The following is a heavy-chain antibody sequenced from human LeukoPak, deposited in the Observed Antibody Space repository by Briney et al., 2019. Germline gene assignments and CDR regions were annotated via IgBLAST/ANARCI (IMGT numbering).Heavy chain of an antibody. V-gene: IGHV4-4*07. J-gene: IGHJ4*02. CDR3: ARGYGSGSFPLDY. Sequence: SETLSLTCTVSDGSISSYYWSWIREPAGKGLEWIGRISTSGSTNYSPALKSRVTMSVDSSKNQSSLNLSSVTAADTAVYYCARGYGSGSFPLDYWGQGTLVTVSS. CDR1: DGSISSYY. D-gene: IGHD3-10*01. CDR2: ISTSGST.